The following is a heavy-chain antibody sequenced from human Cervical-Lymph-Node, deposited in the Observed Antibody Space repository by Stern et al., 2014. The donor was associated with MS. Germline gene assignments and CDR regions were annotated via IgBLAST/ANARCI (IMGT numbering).Heavy chain of an antibody. V-gene: IGHV5-51*01. J-gene: IGHJ3*01. CDR2: ISPADSDT. D-gene: IGHD3-22*01. CDR1: GYTFSNFW. CDR3: VRRRDSAGYDTFDL. Sequence: VQLGQSGAEVKKPGESLKISCRTSGYTFSNFWIGWVRQMPGKGLEWMGVISPADSDTTYSPSFQGQVTISADESISTAYLQWRSLKASDTAMYYCVRRRDSAGYDTFDLWGQGTMLIVSS.